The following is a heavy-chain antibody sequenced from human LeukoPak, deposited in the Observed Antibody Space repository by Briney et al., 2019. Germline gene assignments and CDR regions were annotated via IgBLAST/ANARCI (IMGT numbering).Heavy chain of an antibody. D-gene: IGHD3-10*01. CDR1: GFTFSTHG. J-gene: IGHJ3*02. CDR3: AKHFYVSGNYYPHAYDI. V-gene: IGHV3-23*01. Sequence: GGSLRLSCAASGFTFSTHGMSWVRLAPGKGLEWISGISGATPDTHYADSVKGRFTISRDNFNNMLYLQVNSLGAEDTAVYFCAKHFYVSGNYYPHAYDIWGRGTTVTVSS. CDR2: ISGATPDT.